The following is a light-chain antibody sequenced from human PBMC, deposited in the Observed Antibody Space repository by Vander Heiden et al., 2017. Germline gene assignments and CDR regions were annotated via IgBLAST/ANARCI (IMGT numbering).Light chain of an antibody. CDR2: EVR. J-gene: IGLJ2*01. CDR1: SSDVGIYNL. V-gene: IGLV2-23*02. CDR3: CAYAGTRRV. Sequence: SALTQPACVSGSPVQSITISCTGPSSDVGIYNLVSWYQQYPGKAPQLMIYEVRKRPSGVSMRFSGSKSGNTASMTISGLQPEDEADYYCCAYAGTRRVFGGGTKLTVL.